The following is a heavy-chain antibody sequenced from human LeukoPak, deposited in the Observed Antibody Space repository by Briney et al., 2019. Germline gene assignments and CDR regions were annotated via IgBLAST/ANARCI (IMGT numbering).Heavy chain of an antibody. D-gene: IGHD5-24*01. V-gene: IGHV3-23*01. CDR3: TTGDGIGKHPRAYYFDN. CDR1: GFRFRSYA. J-gene: IGHJ4*02. Sequence: PGGSLRLSCAASGFRFRSYAMSWVRQTPGQGLEWVSAISGGGVATYYADSVKGRFTVSRDNSNNTLFLQMTSLRAEDTAVYYCTTGDGIGKHPRAYYFDNWGQGTLVTVSS. CDR2: ISGGGVAT.